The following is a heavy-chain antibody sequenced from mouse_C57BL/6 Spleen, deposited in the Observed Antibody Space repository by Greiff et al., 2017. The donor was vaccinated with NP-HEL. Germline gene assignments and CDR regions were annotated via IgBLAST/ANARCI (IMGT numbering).Heavy chain of an antibody. V-gene: IGHV1-5*01. J-gene: IGHJ2*01. D-gene: IGHD2-5*01. CDR1: GYTFTSYW. CDR2: IYHGNSDT. CDR3: TRSELDSNLDY. Sequence: EVQLQQSGTVLARPGASVKMSCKTSGYTFTSYWMHWVKQRPGQGLEWIGAIYHGNSDTSYNQKFKGKAKLTAVTSASTAYMELSSLTNEDSAVYYCTRSELDSNLDYWGQGTTLTVSS.